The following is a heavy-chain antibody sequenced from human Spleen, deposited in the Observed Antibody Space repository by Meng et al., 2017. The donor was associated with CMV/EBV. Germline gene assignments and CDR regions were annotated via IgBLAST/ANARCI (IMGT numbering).Heavy chain of an antibody. Sequence: SETLSLTCTVSGVSISNFYWGWIRQPPGGGLEWLGNIYSSGSTNYNPSLKSRVTISVDTSKNQFSLKLSSVTAADTAVYYCARGSSSGADAFDIWGQGTMVTVSS. CDR1: GVSISNFY. CDR3: ARGSSSGADAFDI. D-gene: IGHD6-13*01. V-gene: IGHV4-59*01. J-gene: IGHJ3*02. CDR2: IYSSGST.